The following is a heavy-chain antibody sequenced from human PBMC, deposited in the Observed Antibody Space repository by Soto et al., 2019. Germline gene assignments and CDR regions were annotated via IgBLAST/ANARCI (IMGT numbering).Heavy chain of an antibody. CDR1: GFTFSDYY. V-gene: IGHV3-11*01. D-gene: IGHD2-15*01. CDR2: ISTSGSTM. Sequence: QVQLVESGGGLVKPGGSLRLSCAASGFTFSDYYVSWIRQAPGKGLEWVSYISTSGSTMYYADSVKGRFTISRDNAKNSLDLQMNILRAEDTAVYYCARTAYPWYFDYWGQGTLVTVSS. J-gene: IGHJ4*02. CDR3: ARTAYPWYFDY.